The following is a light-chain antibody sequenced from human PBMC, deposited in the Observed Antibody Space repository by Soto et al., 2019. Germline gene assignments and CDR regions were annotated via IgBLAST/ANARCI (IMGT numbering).Light chain of an antibody. J-gene: IGKJ4*01. Sequence: VVCTHSPGTLSLSPGERATLSCRASQTVRNNYLAWYQQKPGQAPRLLIYDASSRATGIPDRFSGGGSGTDFTLTISRLEPEDFAVYYCQQFSSYPLTFGGVTKV. CDR3: QQFSSYPLT. CDR2: DAS. V-gene: IGKV3-20*01. CDR1: QTVRNNY.